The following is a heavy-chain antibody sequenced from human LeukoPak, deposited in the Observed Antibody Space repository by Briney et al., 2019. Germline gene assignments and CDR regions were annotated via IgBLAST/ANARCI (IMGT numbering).Heavy chain of an antibody. D-gene: IGHD3-22*01. CDR2: ISSSSSYI. Sequence: PGGSLRLSCAASGFTFSSYSMNWVRQAPGKGLEWVSSISSSSSYIYYADSVKGRFTISRDNAKNSLYLQMNSLRAEDTAVYYCARGSSGYYHFLNDAFDIWGQGTMVTVSS. CDR1: GFTFSSYS. J-gene: IGHJ3*02. CDR3: ARGSSGYYHFLNDAFDI. V-gene: IGHV3-21*01.